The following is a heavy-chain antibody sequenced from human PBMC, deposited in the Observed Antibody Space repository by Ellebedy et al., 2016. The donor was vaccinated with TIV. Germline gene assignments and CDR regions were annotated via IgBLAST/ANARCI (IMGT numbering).Heavy chain of an antibody. V-gene: IGHV1-69*13. D-gene: IGHD4-17*01. J-gene: IGHJ4*02. Sequence: SVKVSCXATGYTFTLYYMHWVRQAPGQGLEWVGGIIPVSGTPKYAQKFQGRLTITADESTRTAYMELSSLTSGDTAVYYCGRRRLYGDYYYFESWGQGTLVTV. CDR2: IIPVSGTP. CDR3: GRRRLYGDYYYFES. CDR1: GYTFTLYY.